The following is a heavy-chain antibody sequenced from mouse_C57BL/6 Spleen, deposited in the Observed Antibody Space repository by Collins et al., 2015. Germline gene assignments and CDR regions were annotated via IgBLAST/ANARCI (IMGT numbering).Heavy chain of an antibody. V-gene: IGHV1-20*01. CDR3: ARSGGYGNYVDY. CDR2: INPYNGDT. D-gene: IGHD2-1*01. CDR1: FTGYF. Sequence: FTGYFMNWVMQSHGKSLEWIGRINPYNGDTFYNQKFKGKATLTVDKSSSTAHMELRSLTSEDSAVYYCARSGGYGNYVDYWGQGTTLTVSS. J-gene: IGHJ2*01.